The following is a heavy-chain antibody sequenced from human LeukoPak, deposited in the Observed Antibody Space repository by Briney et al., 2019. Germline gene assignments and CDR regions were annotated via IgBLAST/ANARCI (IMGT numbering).Heavy chain of an antibody. D-gene: IGHD2-15*01. J-gene: IGHJ4*02. CDR1: GFTFSSYG. CDR2: ISYDGSNK. CDR3: ARDAQEEVVFYYFDY. Sequence: PGGSLRLSCAASGFTFSSYGMHWVRQAPGKGLEWVAVISYDGSNKYYADSVKGRFTISRDNSKNTLYLQMNSLRAEDTAVYYCARDAQEEVVFYYFDYWGQGTLVTVSS. V-gene: IGHV3-30*19.